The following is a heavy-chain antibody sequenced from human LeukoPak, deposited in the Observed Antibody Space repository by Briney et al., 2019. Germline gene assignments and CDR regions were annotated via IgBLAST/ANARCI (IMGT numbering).Heavy chain of an antibody. CDR2: INPNSGGT. D-gene: IGHD3-22*01. CDR1: GYTFTGHY. V-gene: IGHV1-2*02. CDR3: ARSGDSGGYYYARHAFDI. Sequence: GASVKVSCKASGYTFTGHYMHWVRQAPGQGLEWMGWINPNSGGTNYAQKFQGRVTMTRDTSISTAYMELSRLRSDDTAVYYCARSGDSGGYYYARHAFDIWGQGTMVTVSS. J-gene: IGHJ3*02.